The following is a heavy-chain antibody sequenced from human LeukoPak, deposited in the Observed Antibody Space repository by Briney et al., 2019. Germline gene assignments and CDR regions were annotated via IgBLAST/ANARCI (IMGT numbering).Heavy chain of an antibody. V-gene: IGHV3-23*01. J-gene: IGHJ6*03. Sequence: GGSLRLSCAASGFTFSSYAMSWVRQAPGKGLEWVSGIIDNGYITYYANSVRGRFTISRDNSNNTLFLEMNRLRAEDTAVYYCAKLGGQEVHNYYVAVWGKGTTVAVSS. CDR1: GFTFSSYA. D-gene: IGHD3-16*01. CDR3: AKLGGQEVHNYYVAV. CDR2: IIDNGYIT.